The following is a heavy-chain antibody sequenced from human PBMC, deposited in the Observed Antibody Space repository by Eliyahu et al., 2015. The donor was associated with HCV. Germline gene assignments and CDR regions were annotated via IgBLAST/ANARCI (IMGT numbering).Heavy chain of an antibody. V-gene: IGHV3-23*04. J-gene: IGHJ6*02. CDR2: ISATGGRT. Sequence: EVQLVESGGGLVQPGGSLRLSCAASGFTFRTHAGGWVGRAPGKGLEWVSGISATGGRTNYADSVKGRFTISRDNFKDTLYLQMNSLRAEDTAVYYCAKEKYSGSYNYYYGMDVWGQGTTVTVSS. CDR3: AKEKYSGSYNYYYGMDV. D-gene: IGHD1-26*01. CDR1: GFTFRTHA.